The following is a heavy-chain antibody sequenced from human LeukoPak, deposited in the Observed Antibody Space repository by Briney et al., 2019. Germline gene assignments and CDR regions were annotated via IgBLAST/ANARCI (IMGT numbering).Heavy chain of an antibody. J-gene: IGHJ4*01. CDR3: ARDIEAVGATLYFDY. Sequence: SETLSLTCTVSGGSISSHYWSWIRQTPGKELEYIGQINYSWSTYYNPSLKTRVTVSIDTSKNQFSLKLRSVTAADTAVYYCARDIEAVGATLYFDYWGRGTLVTVSS. CDR2: INYSWST. V-gene: IGHV4-59*11. CDR1: GGSISSHY. D-gene: IGHD1-26*01.